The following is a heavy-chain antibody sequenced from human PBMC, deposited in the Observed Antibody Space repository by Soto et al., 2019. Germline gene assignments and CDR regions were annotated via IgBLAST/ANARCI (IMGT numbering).Heavy chain of an antibody. J-gene: IGHJ5*02. CDR3: ANKFASSSPKLYL. CDR2: VSASGNTP. V-gene: IGHV3-23*01. Sequence: GAFGHSGPVDVLSRPDWPGREGRPVPGKGLEWVSAVSASGNTPYYADSVKGRFTLSRVNSKNTLYLQMSSLTAEATALYSCANKFASSSPKLYLCGQGS. CDR1: VLSRPDWP. D-gene: IGHD6-6*01.